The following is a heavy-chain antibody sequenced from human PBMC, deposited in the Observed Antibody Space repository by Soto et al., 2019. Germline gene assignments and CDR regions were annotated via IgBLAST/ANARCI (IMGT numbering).Heavy chain of an antibody. CDR2: IGYHGSNK. J-gene: IGHJ3*02. D-gene: IGHD3-10*01. CDR1: GFTFSSYD. CDR3: ARDRHYGSVRTSAFDI. Sequence: QVQLVESGGGVVQPGRSLRLSCAASGFTFSSYDMHWFRQAPGKGLEWVAIIGYHGSNKYYADSVKGRFTISRDNSKNTLYLQMNILTAEDTAVYYCARDRHYGSVRTSAFDIWGQGTMVTVSS. V-gene: IGHV3-33*01.